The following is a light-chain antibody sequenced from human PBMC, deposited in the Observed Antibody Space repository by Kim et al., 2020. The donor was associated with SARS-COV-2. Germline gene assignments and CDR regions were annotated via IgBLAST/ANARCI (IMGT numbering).Light chain of an antibody. Sequence: DIQMTQSPSSLSAAVGDRVTITCQASQDINKYLNWYQQKPGKAPKLLIHDASKLETGIPSRFSGSGSGTDFTFTISSLQPEDIGTYYCQHYDNLPPAFGGGTKVDIK. CDR3: QHYDNLPPA. J-gene: IGKJ4*01. CDR1: QDINKY. CDR2: DAS. V-gene: IGKV1-33*01.